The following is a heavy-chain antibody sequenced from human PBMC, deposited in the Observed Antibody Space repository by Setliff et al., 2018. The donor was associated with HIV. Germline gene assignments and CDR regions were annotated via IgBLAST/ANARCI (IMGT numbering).Heavy chain of an antibody. V-gene: IGHV3-13*01. CDR2: IGTGGDT. CDR3: AREIRTVYTGGHYFYGIDV. D-gene: IGHD3-16*01. CDR1: GFAFSDYD. Sequence: PGGSLRLSCATSGFAFSDYDFHWVRQVTGEGLEWVSAIGTGGDTYYADSVKGRSTISRENAKNSLYLQMNNVRAGDTAVYYCAREIRTVYTGGHYFYGIDVWGQGTAVTVSS. J-gene: IGHJ6*02.